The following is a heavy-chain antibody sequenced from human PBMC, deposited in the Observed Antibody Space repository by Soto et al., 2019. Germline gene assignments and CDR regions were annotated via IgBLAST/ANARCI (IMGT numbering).Heavy chain of an antibody. D-gene: IGHD4-17*01. J-gene: IGHJ2*01. CDR3: AKDGVFDYGICYFDI. V-gene: IGHV3-30-3*01. Sequence: QVQLVESGGGVVQPGRSLRLSCAASGFTFSGYTMHWVRQAPGKGLEWVAVISSGGSTKYYADSVKGRFTISRDNSKNTLLLQIDSLRAEDTAVYYCAKDGVFDYGICYFDIWGRGNLGSVSS. CDR2: ISSGGSTK. CDR1: GFTFSGYT.